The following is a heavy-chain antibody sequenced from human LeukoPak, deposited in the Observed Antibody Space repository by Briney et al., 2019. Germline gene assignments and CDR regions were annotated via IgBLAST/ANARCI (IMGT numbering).Heavy chain of an antibody. J-gene: IGHJ4*02. CDR3: ARDRDSSSWYYFDY. Sequence: ASVKVSCKASGYTFTGYYMHWVRQAPGRGLEWVGWINPNSGGTNYAQKFQGRVTMTRDTSISTAYMELSRLRSDDTAVYYCARDRDSSSWYYFDYWGQGTLVTVSS. CDR2: INPNSGGT. D-gene: IGHD6-13*01. V-gene: IGHV1-2*02. CDR1: GYTFTGYY.